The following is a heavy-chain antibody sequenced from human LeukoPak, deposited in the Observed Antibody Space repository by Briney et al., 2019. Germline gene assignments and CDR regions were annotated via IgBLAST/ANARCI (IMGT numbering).Heavy chain of an antibody. V-gene: IGHV1-2*02. J-gene: IGHJ4*02. D-gene: IGHD3-10*01. CDR2: ISPNSGGT. CDR3: ARSFRGVIRDY. Sequence: GASVKVSCKASGYTFIDYYMHWVRQAPGQGLEWIGWISPNSGGTKYVQKFQGRVTMTRDTSISTAYMELSRLRSDDTAVYYCARSFRGVIRDYWGQGTLVTVSS. CDR1: GYTFIDYY.